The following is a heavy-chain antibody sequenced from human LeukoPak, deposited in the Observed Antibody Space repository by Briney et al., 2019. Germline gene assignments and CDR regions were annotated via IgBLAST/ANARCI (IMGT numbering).Heavy chain of an antibody. CDR2: IIPIFGTA. CDR1: GYTFTSYD. V-gene: IGHV1-69*13. D-gene: IGHD5-18*01. Sequence: SVKVSCKASGYTFTSYDINWVRQAPGQGLEWMGGIIPIFGTANYAQKFQGRVTITADESTSTAYMELSSLRSEDTAVYYCAREGQFADTAMNDAFDIWGQGTMVTVSS. CDR3: AREGQFADTAMNDAFDI. J-gene: IGHJ3*02.